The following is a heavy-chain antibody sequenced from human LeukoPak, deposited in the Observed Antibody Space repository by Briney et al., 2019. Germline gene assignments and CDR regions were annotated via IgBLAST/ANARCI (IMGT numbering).Heavy chain of an antibody. CDR1: GFTFSNYY. D-gene: IGHD2-2*02. V-gene: IGHV3-11*01. J-gene: IGHJ4*02. CDR3: ARDHCSSTSCYIGY. Sequence: GGSLRLSCAASGFTFSNYYMSWVRQAPGKGLEWVSYISSSGSTIYYADSVKGRFTISRDSAKNSLYLQMNSLRAEYTAVYYCARDHCSSTSCYIGYWGQGTLVTVSS. CDR2: ISSSGSTI.